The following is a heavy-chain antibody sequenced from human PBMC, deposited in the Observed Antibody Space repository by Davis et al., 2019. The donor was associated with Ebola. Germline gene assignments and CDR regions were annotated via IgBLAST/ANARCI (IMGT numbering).Heavy chain of an antibody. CDR1: GYTFTSYY. V-gene: IGHV1-46*01. CDR2: INPSGGST. J-gene: IGHJ6*04. CDR3: ARVLRFLDPPGDV. Sequence: ASVKVSCKASGYTFTSYYMHWVRQAPGQGLEWMGIINPSGGSTSYAQKFQGRVTMTRDTSTSTAYMELSSLRSEDTAVYYCARVLRFLDPPGDVWGKGTTVTVSS. D-gene: IGHD3-3*01.